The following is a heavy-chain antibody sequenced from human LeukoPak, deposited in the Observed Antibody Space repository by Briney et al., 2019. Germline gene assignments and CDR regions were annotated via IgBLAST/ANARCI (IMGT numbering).Heavy chain of an antibody. CDR3: AKRRSSGWYSDY. D-gene: IGHD6-19*01. V-gene: IGHV3-23*01. CDR1: GFTFNNYA. CDR2: ISASGGST. J-gene: IGHJ4*02. Sequence: GGSLRLSCAASGFTFNNYAMSWVRQAPGKGLEWVSTISASGGSTYYADSVKGRFTISRDNSKNTLYLQMNSLRAEDTAVYYCAKRRSSGWYSDYWGQGTLVTVSS.